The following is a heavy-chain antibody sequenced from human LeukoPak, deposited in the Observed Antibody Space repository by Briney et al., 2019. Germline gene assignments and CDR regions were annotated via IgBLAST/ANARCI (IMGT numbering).Heavy chain of an antibody. V-gene: IGHV4-59*08. D-gene: IGHD6-19*01. J-gene: IGHJ4*02. CDR1: GGSITSDY. CDR3: ARYGGSGWVIDE. CDR2: IYYNGAT. Sequence: PSETLSLTCTVSGGSITSDYWTWIRQPPTKGLECIGYIYYNGATSYNPSLKSRVTMSLDTSKKHFSLKMTSVTAADTAVYYCARYGGSGWVIDEWGQGTLVTVSS.